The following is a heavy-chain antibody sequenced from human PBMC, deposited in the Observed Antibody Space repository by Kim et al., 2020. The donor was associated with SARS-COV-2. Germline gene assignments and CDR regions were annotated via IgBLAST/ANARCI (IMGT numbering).Heavy chain of an antibody. CDR2: IYYSGST. CDR1: GGSISSYY. CDR3: ARGFDY. J-gene: IGHJ4*02. V-gene: IGHV4-59*12. Sequence: SETLSLTCTVSGGSISSYYWSWIRQPPGKGLEWIGYIYYSGSTNYNPSPQSRVTISVDTAKNKLSLKLSSVTAADTAADYYARGFDYGGQDSLVTVCS.